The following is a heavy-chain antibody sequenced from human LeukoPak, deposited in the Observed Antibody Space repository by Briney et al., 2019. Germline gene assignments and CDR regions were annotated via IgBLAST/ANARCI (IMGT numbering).Heavy chain of an antibody. D-gene: IGHD5-24*01. CDR1: GFTFSSYA. CDR3: ARDGEMATMPYYFDY. CDR2: ISYDGSNK. J-gene: IGHJ4*02. V-gene: IGHV3-30*04. Sequence: PGGSLRLSCAASGFTFSSYAMHWVRQAPGKGLEWVAVISYDGSNKYYADSVKGRFTISRDNSKNTLYLQMNSLRAEDTAVYYCARDGEMATMPYYFDYWGQGTLVTVSS.